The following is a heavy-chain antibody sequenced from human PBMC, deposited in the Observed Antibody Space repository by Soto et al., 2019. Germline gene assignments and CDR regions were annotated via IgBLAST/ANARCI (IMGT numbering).Heavy chain of an antibody. CDR2: INGGGDSP. Sequence: VHLLESGGGLVHPGGSLRLSCTASGFTFSNYAMTWVRQGPGKGLQWVAGINGGGDSPHYADSVKGRFIISRDNSNNTLVLQTRRVRVDETALYYFAKRGKFGGFDYWGQGTLVTVSS. CDR3: AKRGKFGGFDY. J-gene: IGHJ4*02. V-gene: IGHV3-23*01. CDR1: GFTFSNYA. D-gene: IGHD3-10*01.